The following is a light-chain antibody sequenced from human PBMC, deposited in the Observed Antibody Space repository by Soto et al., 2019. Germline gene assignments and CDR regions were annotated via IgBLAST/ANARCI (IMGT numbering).Light chain of an antibody. CDR3: CSYARGSSYV. V-gene: IGLV2-23*01. J-gene: IGLJ1*01. CDR2: EGT. Sequence: QSVLTQPASVSGSPGQSITISCTGTSSDVGGYNLVSWYQQHPGKAPKVMIYEGTKRPSGVSDRFSGSRSGNAASLTISGLQAEDGADYYCCSYARGSSYVFGTGTKVT. CDR1: SSDVGGYNL.